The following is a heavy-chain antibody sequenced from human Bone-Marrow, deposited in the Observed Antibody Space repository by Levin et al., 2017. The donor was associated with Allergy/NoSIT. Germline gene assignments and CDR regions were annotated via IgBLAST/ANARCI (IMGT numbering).Heavy chain of an antibody. CDR2: INPSGGST. V-gene: IGHV1-46*01. Sequence: ASVKVSCKASGYTFTNYYMHWVRQAPGQGLEWMGIINPSGGSTSYAQKFQDRVTMTRDTSTSTVYMDLSSLRSEDTAVYYCARNSPQSYYMDVWGKGTTVAVSS. CDR1: GYTFTNYY. D-gene: IGHD5-18*01. CDR3: ARNSPQSYYMDV. J-gene: IGHJ6*03.